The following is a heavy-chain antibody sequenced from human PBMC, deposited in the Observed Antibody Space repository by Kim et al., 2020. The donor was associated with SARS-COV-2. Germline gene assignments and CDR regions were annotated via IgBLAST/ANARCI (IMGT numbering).Heavy chain of an antibody. CDR3: ARGHGDYVSWFDP. Sequence: STPSLKGRVTISVATSKNQFSLKLSSVTAADTAVYYCARGHGDYVSWFDPWGQGTLVTVSS. V-gene: IGHV4-39*07. D-gene: IGHD4-17*01. J-gene: IGHJ5*02.